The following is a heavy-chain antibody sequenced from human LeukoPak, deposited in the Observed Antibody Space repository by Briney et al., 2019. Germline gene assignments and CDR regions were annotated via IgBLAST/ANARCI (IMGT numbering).Heavy chain of an antibody. V-gene: IGHV1-18*04. Sequence: ASVKFSCKASGYTFTCYYMHWVRRAPGQGLEWMGWISAYNGNTNYAQKLQGRVTMTTDTSTRTASTELRSLRAAATAVYSCARVLRSGNFDWLLIHYYYGMDVWGPGTTVTVSS. CDR1: GYTFTCYY. J-gene: IGHJ6*02. CDR3: ARVLRSGNFDWLLIHYYYGMDV. CDR2: ISAYNGNT. D-gene: IGHD3-9*01.